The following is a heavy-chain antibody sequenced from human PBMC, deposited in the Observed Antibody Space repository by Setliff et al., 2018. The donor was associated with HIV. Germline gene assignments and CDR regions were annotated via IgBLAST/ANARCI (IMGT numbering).Heavy chain of an antibody. D-gene: IGHD6-25*01. V-gene: IGHV1-2*02. Sequence: ASVKVSCKVSGYTLTEVSIHWVRQAPGKGLEWVGWINPNNGDTKYAEKLQGRVTMTRDTSISTAYLELNRRKSDDTAVYYCARVRLGYNDLTPPRHTPALGYWGQGTLVTVSS. CDR3: ARVRLGYNDLTPPRHTPALGY. CDR2: INPNNGDT. CDR1: GYTLTEVS. J-gene: IGHJ4*02.